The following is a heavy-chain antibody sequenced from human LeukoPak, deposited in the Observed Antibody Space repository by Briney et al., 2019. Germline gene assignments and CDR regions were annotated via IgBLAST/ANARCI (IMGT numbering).Heavy chain of an antibody. J-gene: IGHJ4*02. D-gene: IGHD2-21*02. V-gene: IGHV3-23*01. Sequence: GGSLRLSCAASGFTFSSYAMSWVRQAPGRGLEWVSAISGSGGSTYYADSVKGRFTISRDNSKNTLYRQMNSLRAEDTAVYYCSKRPTVTAVSSSYHPDYWGQGTLVTVSS. CDR3: SKRPTVTAVSSSYHPDY. CDR1: GFTFSSYA. CDR2: ISGSGGST.